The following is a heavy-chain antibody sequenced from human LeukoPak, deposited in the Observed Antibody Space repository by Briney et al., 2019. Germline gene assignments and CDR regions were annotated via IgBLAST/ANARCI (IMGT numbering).Heavy chain of an antibody. CDR2: MSPSSGNT. Sequence: ASVKVSCKASGYTFTSSDINWVRQATGQGLEWMGWMSPSSGNTGYPQKFQGRVTMTRNTSISTAYMELSSLRSEDTAVYYCARADYYYDSSGYYYDRPNFDYWGQGTLVTVSS. D-gene: IGHD3-22*01. CDR3: ARADYYYDSSGYYYDRPNFDY. CDR1: GYTFTSSD. J-gene: IGHJ4*02. V-gene: IGHV1-8*01.